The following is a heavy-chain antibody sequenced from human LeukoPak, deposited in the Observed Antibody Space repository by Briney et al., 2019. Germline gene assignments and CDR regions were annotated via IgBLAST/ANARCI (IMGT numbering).Heavy chain of an antibody. CDR3: AKGPRHHILTGHYKSHCFDF. Sequence: ASVKVSCKASGYTFTGYYMHWVRQAPGQGLEWMGWINPNSGGTNYAQKFQGRVTMTRDTSISTAYMELSRLRSDDTAVYYCAKGPRHHILTGHYKSHCFDFWGQGTLVTVSS. V-gene: IGHV1-2*02. J-gene: IGHJ4*02. CDR1: GYTFTGYY. CDR2: INPNSGGT. D-gene: IGHD3-9*01.